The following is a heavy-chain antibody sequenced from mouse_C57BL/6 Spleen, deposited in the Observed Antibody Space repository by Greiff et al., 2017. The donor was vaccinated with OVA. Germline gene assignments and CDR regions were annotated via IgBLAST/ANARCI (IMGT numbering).Heavy chain of an antibody. V-gene: IGHV1-80*01. D-gene: IGHD1-1*01. J-gene: IGHJ3*01. CDR3: ARTYGSSSFAY. Sequence: VQLQQSGAELVKPGASVKISCKASGYAFSSYWMNWVKQRPGKGLEWIGQIYPGDGDTNYNGKFKGKATLTADKSSSTAYMQLSSLTAEDAAVYFCARTYGSSSFAYWGQGTLVTVSA. CDR2: IYPGDGDT. CDR1: GYAFSSYW.